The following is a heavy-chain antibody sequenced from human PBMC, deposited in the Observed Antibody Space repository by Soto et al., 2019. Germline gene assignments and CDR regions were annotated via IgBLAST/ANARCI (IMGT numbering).Heavy chain of an antibody. Sequence: QVQLVESGGGVVQPGRSLRLSCAASGFTFSSYGMHWVRQAPGKGLEWVAVIWYDGSNKYYADSVKGRFTISRDNSKNTQYLQMNSLRAEDTAVDYSAGWYRGNSEADAFDIWGQGTMVTVSS. D-gene: IGHD1-26*01. CDR2: IWYDGSNK. V-gene: IGHV3-33*01. CDR3: AGWYRGNSEADAFDI. CDR1: GFTFSSYG. J-gene: IGHJ3*02.